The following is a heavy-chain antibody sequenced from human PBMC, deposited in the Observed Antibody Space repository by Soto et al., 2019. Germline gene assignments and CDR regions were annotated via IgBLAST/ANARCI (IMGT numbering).Heavy chain of an antibody. CDR2: ISGSGGST. CDR1: GFIFSSYA. Sequence: PGGSLRLSCAASGFIFSSYAMSWVRQAPWKGLEWVSAISGSGGSTYYADSVKGRFTISRDNSKNTLYLQMNSLRAEDTAVYYCAKLGSMRYYYGMDVWGQGTTVTGSS. J-gene: IGHJ6*02. CDR3: AKLGSMRYYYGMDV. D-gene: IGHD3-22*01. V-gene: IGHV3-23*01.